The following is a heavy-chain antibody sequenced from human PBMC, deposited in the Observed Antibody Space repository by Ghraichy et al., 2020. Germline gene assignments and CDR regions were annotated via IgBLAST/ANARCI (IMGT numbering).Heavy chain of an antibody. CDR3: AKDTGYCSSTSCRRMVVYYYYGMDV. V-gene: IGHV3-30*18. D-gene: IGHD2-2*01. CDR2: ISYDGSNK. CDR1: GFTFSSYG. Sequence: GGSLRLSCAASGFTFSSYGTHWVRQAPGKGLEWVAVISYDGSNKYYADSVKGRFTISRDNSKNTLYLQMNSLRAEDTAVYYCAKDTGYCSSTSCRRMVVYYYYGMDVWGQGTTLTVS. J-gene: IGHJ6*02.